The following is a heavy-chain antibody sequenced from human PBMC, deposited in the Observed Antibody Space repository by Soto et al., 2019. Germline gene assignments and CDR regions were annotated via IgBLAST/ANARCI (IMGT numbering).Heavy chain of an antibody. Sequence: PSETLSLTCTVSGGSISSYYWSWIRQPPGKGLEWIGYFYYSGSTNYNPSLKSRVTISVDTSKNQFSLKLSSVTAADTAMYYCAKYDLLAGSHDGFDIWGQGTMVTVSS. D-gene: IGHD3-9*01. V-gene: IGHV4-59*08. CDR3: AKYDLLAGSHDGFDI. CDR2: FYYSGST. CDR1: GGSISSYY. J-gene: IGHJ3*02.